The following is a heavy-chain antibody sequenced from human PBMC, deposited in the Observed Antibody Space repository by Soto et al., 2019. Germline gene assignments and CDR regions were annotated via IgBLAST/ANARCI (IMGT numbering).Heavy chain of an antibody. CDR3: AKTSGEDYYGMDV. CDR2: ISGSGGST. J-gene: IGHJ6*02. V-gene: IGHV3-23*01. Sequence: GGALRVSCAASGCTCIIYAMSWVRQAPGKGLEWVSAISGSGGSTYYADSVKGRFTISRDNSKNTLYLQMNSLRAEDTAVYYCAKTSGEDYYGMDVWGQGTTVTVSS. CDR1: GCTCIIYA.